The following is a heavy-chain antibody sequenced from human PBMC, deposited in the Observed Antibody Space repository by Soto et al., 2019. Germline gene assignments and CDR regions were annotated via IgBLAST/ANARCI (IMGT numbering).Heavy chain of an antibody. V-gene: IGHV4-39*01. CDR3: ASDSSGYYYFDY. CDR2: IYYSGST. CDR1: GGSISSSSYY. J-gene: IGHJ4*02. Sequence: SETLSLTCTVSGGSISSSSYYWGWIRQPPGKGLEWIGSIYYSGSTYYNPSLKSRVTISVDTSKNQFSLKLSSVTAADTAVYYCASDSSGYYYFDYWGQGTLVTVAS. D-gene: IGHD3-22*01.